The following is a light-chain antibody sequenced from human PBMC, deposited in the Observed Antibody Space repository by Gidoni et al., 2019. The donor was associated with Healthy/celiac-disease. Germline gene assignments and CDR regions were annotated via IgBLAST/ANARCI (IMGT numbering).Light chain of an antibody. CDR3: QAWDSSTARVV. V-gene: IGLV3-1*01. J-gene: IGLJ2*01. Sequence: SYELPQPPSVSVSPGPTASVTGSGDKLGDKYACWYQQKPGQSPVLVIYQDSKRPSGIPERFSGSNSGNTATLTISGTQAMDEADYYCQAWDSSTARVVFGGGTKLTVL. CDR2: QDS. CDR1: KLGDKY.